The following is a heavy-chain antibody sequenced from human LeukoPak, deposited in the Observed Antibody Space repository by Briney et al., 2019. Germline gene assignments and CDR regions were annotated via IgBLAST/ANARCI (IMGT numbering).Heavy chain of an antibody. J-gene: IGHJ4*02. CDR1: GFTFSSYS. Sequence: PGGSLRLSCAASGFTFSSYSMNWVRQAPGKGLEWVSSISSSSSCIYYADSVKGRFTISRDNAKNSLYLQMNSLRAEDTAVYYCAGLSSGWRGAFDYWGQGTLVTVSS. V-gene: IGHV3-21*01. CDR2: ISSSSSCI. D-gene: IGHD6-19*01. CDR3: AGLSSGWRGAFDY.